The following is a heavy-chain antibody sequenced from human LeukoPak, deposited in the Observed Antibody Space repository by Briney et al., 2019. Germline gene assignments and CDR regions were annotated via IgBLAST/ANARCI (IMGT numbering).Heavy chain of an antibody. V-gene: IGHV4-39*01. D-gene: IGHD2-2*02. CDR2: FYYSGRT. CDR3: ARQSVVLPAAIPEELEGPFDY. J-gene: IGHJ4*02. CDR1: VGSISSSNYY. Sequence: SETLSLTCTVSVGSISSSNYYGGWIRQPPGKGLEWIGSFYYSGRTYYNPSLKNRVISVDTSKNQFSLKLNSVTAADTAVYYCARQSVVLPAAIPEELEGPFDYWGQGTLVTVSS.